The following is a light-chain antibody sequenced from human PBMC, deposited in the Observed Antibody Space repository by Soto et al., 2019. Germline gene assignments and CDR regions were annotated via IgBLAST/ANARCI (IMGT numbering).Light chain of an antibody. CDR3: AAWDDSLSGDV. CDR2: RNN. V-gene: IGLV1-47*01. CDR1: SSNIESNY. Sequence: QPVLTQPPSASGTPGQKVTISCSGSSSNIESNYVYWYQQLPGTAPKLLIYRNNQRPSGVPDRFSGSKSGTSASLAISGLRSEDEADYYCAAWDDSLSGDVFGTGTKLTVL. J-gene: IGLJ1*01.